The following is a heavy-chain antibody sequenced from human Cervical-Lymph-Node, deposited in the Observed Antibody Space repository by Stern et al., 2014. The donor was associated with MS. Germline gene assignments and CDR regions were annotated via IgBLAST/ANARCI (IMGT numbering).Heavy chain of an antibody. CDR3: AREENAFDM. V-gene: IGHV3-33*01. CDR1: GFMFSNYV. CDR2: IWDDGIKK. Sequence: VQLVESGGGVVQPGRSLRLSCAASGFMFSNYVMHWVRQAPGKGLEWVAVIWDDGIKKDYAESVKGRFTISRDTSRNTLDLHMNNLRAEDTAVYYCAREENAFDMWGQGTVVIVSP. J-gene: IGHJ3*02.